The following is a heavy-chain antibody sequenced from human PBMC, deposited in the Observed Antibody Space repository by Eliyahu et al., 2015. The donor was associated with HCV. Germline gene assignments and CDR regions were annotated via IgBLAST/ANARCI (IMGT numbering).Heavy chain of an antibody. D-gene: IGHD1-26*01. V-gene: IGHV4-34*01. J-gene: IGHJ4*02. CDR3: ARTTIVGEKGYFDY. CDR1: GGSFSGYY. CDR2: INHSGST. Sequence: QVQLQQWGAGXLKPSETLSLTCAVYGGSFSGYYWSWIRQPPGKGLEWIGEINHSGSTNYNPSLKSRVTISVDTSKNQFSLKLRSVTAADTAVYYCARTTIVGEKGYFDYWGQGTLVTVSS.